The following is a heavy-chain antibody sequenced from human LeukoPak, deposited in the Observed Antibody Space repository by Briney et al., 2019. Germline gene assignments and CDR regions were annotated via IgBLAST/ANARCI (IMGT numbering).Heavy chain of an antibody. V-gene: IGHV1-46*01. Sequence: GASVTVSCKASGYTFTNYWVHWVRQAPGQGLEWMGVINPSGGNTNYAQKFQGRVTLTRDTSARTVYMELSSLRSEDTAFYYCARDIVGATTEIFDYWGQGTLVTVSS. CDR1: GYTFTNYW. D-gene: IGHD1-26*01. CDR3: ARDIVGATTEIFDY. J-gene: IGHJ4*02. CDR2: INPSGGNT.